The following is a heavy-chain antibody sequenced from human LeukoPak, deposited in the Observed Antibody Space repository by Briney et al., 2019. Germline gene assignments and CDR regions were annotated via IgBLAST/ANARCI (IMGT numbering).Heavy chain of an antibody. CDR3: ATGGPYDFWSGRKSGFDY. CDR1: GYTFTSYG. D-gene: IGHD3-3*01. CDR2: ISAYNGNT. V-gene: IGHV1-18*01. Sequence: ASVKVSCKASGYTFTSYGISWVRQAPGQGLEWMGWISAYNGNTNYAQKLQGRVTMTTDTSTSTAYMELRSLRSDDTAVYYCATGGPYDFWSGRKSGFDYWGQGTLVTVSS. J-gene: IGHJ4*02.